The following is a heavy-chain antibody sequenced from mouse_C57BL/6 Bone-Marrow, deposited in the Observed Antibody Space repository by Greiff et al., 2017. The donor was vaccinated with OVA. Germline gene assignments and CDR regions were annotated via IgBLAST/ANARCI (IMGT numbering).Heavy chain of an antibody. CDR3: AREDYYYGSSSAWFAY. V-gene: IGHV1-55*01. CDR2: IYPGSGST. J-gene: IGHJ3*01. D-gene: IGHD1-1*01. Sequence: QVQLQQPGAELVKPGASVKMSCKASGYTFTSYWITWVKQRPGQGLEWIGDIYPGSGSTNYNEKFKSKATLTVDTSSSTAYMQLSSLTSEDSAIYYCAREDYYYGSSSAWFAYWGQGTLVTVSA. CDR1: GYTFTSYW.